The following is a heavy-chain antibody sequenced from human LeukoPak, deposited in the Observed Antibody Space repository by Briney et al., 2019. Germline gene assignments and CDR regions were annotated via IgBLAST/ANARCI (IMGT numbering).Heavy chain of an antibody. V-gene: IGHV3-30-3*01. CDR1: GFTFSSYA. CDR2: ISYDGSNK. Sequence: GRSLRLSCAASGFTFSSYAMHWVRQAPGKGLEWVAVISYDGSNKYYADSVKGRFTISGDNSKSTLYLQMNSLRAEDTAVYYCARDHGRMVRGVIIGWGQGTLVTVSS. CDR3: ARDHGRMVRGVIIG. J-gene: IGHJ4*02. D-gene: IGHD3-10*01.